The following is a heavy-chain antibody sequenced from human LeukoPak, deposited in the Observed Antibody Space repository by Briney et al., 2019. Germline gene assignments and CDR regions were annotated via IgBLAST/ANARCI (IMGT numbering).Heavy chain of an antibody. CDR1: GYTFTGYY. D-gene: IGHD6-19*01. Sequence: GASVKVSCKASGYTFTGYYMHWVRQAPGQGLEWMGRINPNSGGTNYAQKFQGRVIMTRDTSISTAYMELSRLRSDDTAVYYCARIIAVAAKEVDYWGQGTLVTVSS. CDR2: INPNSGGT. V-gene: IGHV1-2*06. J-gene: IGHJ4*02. CDR3: ARIIAVAAKEVDY.